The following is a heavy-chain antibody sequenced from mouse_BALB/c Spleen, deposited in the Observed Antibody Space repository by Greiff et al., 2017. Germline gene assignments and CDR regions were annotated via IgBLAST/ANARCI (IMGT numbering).Heavy chain of an antibody. V-gene: IGHV5-4*02. D-gene: IGHD1-1*01. CDR3: ARPYGSSHYAMDY. Sequence: VESGGGLVKPGGSLKLSCAASGFTFSDYYMYWVRQTPEKRLEWVATISDGGSYTYYPDSVKGRFTISRDNAKNNLYLQMSSLKSEDTAMYYCARPYGSSHYAMDYWGQGTSVTVSS. CDR2: ISDGGSYT. J-gene: IGHJ4*01. CDR1: GFTFSDYY.